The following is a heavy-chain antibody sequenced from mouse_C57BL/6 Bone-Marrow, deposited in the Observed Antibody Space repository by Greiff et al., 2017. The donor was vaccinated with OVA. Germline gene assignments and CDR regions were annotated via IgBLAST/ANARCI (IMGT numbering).Heavy chain of an antibody. J-gene: IGHJ4*01. V-gene: IGHV2-6-1*01. CDR3: ARHAPPLWLRHYAMDY. CDR2: IWSDGST. Sequence: VKLMESGPGLVAPSQSLSITCPVSGFSLTSSGVHWVRQPPGKGLEWLVVIWSDGSTTYNSALKSRLSISKDNSKSQVFLKMNSLQTDDTAMYYCARHAPPLWLRHYAMDYWGQGTSVTVSS. CDR1: GFSLTSSG. D-gene: IGHD2-2*01.